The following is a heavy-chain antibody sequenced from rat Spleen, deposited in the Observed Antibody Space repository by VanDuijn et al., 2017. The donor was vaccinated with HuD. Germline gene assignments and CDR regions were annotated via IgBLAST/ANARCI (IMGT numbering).Heavy chain of an antibody. CDR2: IYYDSSKM. CDR1: GFTFSNYG. CDR3: TTDDNSGYGWFAY. D-gene: IGHD4-3*01. J-gene: IGHJ3*01. Sequence: EVKLVESGGGLVQPGNSLTLSCVASGFTFSNYGMHWIRQAPKKGLEWIAMIYYDSSKMYYADSVKGRLTISRVNAENTVYLHMNSLRSEDTAKYYCTTDDNSGYGWFAYWGQGTLVTVSS. V-gene: IGHV5-54*01.